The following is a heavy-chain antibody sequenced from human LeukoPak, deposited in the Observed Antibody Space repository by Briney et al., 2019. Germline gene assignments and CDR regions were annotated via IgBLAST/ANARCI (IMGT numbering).Heavy chain of an antibody. D-gene: IGHD5-12*01. V-gene: IGHV3-23*01. J-gene: IGHJ4*02. CDR3: ARGPRGYSGSATGYFFDF. CDR1: GFTFSSYG. Sequence: GGSLRLSCAASGFTFSSYGMSWVRQAPGKGLEWVSAMSGSDGSTYYVDSVKGRFTISRDNSKNTLYLHMNSLRAEDTATYYCARGPRGYSGSATGYFFDFWGQGTLVTVSS. CDR2: MSGSDGST.